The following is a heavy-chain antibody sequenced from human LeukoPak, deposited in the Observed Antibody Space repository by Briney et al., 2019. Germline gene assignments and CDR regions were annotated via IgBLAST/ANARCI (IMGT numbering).Heavy chain of an antibody. Sequence: PGGSLRLSCAASGFTFSSYWLHWVRQAPGKGLVWVSRINYDGSSTTYADSVKGRFTISRDNSKNTLYLQMNSLRAEDTAVYYCAREGWTSFDYWGQGTLVTVSS. CDR3: AREGWTSFDY. V-gene: IGHV3-74*01. D-gene: IGHD2-15*01. CDR2: INYDGSST. CDR1: GFTFSSYW. J-gene: IGHJ4*02.